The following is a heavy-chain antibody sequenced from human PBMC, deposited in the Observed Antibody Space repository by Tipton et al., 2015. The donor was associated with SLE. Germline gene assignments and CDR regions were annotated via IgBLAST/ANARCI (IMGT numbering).Heavy chain of an antibody. V-gene: IGHV4-31*03. J-gene: IGHJ6*03. CDR3: ARGHFIYDNGFITNSFYYMDV. CDR1: GGSISSGGYS. D-gene: IGHD3-16*01. CDR2: IYDSGNS. Sequence: TLSLTCSVSGGSISSGGYSWSWIRQRPGEGLEWIAYIYDSGNSQYNPSLKSRTTISVDTSKNQFSLHLTSLTAADTAVYFCARGHFIYDNGFITNSFYYMDVWGKGTTVTVSS.